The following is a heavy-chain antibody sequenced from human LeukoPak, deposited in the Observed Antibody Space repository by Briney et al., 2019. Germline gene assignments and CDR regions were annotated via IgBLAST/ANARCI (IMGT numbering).Heavy chain of an antibody. CDR3: ARDLVASGYDSSGLDY. Sequence: GGSLRLSCAASGFTFSSYSMNWVRQAPGKGLEWVSSISSSSSYIYYADSVKGRFTISRDNSKNTLYLQMNSLRAEDTAVYYCARDLVASGYDSSGLDYWGQGTLVTVSS. D-gene: IGHD3-22*01. V-gene: IGHV3-21*01. J-gene: IGHJ4*02. CDR1: GFTFSSYS. CDR2: ISSSSSYI.